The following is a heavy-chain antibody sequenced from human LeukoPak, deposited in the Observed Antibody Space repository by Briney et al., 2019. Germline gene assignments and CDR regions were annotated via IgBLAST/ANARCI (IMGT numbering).Heavy chain of an antibody. V-gene: IGHV1-46*01. Sequence: PSASVKVSCKASGYTFTSYYMHWVRQAPGQGLEWMGIINPSGGSTSYAQKFQGRVTMTRDTSTSTVYMELSSLRSEDTAVYYCASSSGWYEAFDYWGQGTLVTVSS. CDR3: ASSSGWYEAFDY. J-gene: IGHJ4*02. D-gene: IGHD6-19*01. CDR1: GYTFTSYY. CDR2: INPSGGST.